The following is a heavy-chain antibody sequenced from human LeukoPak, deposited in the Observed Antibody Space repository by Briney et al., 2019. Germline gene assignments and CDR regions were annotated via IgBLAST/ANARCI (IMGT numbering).Heavy chain of an antibody. CDR3: ARAYRTVPPLDAFDI. CDR1: GFTFTSSA. V-gene: IGHV1-46*01. D-gene: IGHD3-16*02. Sequence: ASVKVSCKASGFTFTSSAMHWVRQAPGQGLEWMGIINPSGGSTSYAQKFQGRVSMTRDTSTSTVYMELSSLRSEDTAVYYCARAYRTVPPLDAFDIWGQGTMVTVSS. CDR2: INPSGGST. J-gene: IGHJ3*02.